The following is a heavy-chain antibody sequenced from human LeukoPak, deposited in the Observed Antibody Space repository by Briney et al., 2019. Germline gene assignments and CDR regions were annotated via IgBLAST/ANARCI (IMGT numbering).Heavy chain of an antibody. V-gene: IGHV3-30*02. CDR1: GFTFSSNG. CDR3: ARILDSAWGELGY. CDR2: IQYDGSKK. J-gene: IGHJ4*02. Sequence: GGSLRLSCVASGFTFSSNGMHWVRQAPGKGLEWVTFIQYDGSKKYYADSVKGRFTISRDNSKNTLYLQMNSLRAEDTAVYYCARILDSAWGELGYWGQGTLVTVSS. D-gene: IGHD6-19*01.